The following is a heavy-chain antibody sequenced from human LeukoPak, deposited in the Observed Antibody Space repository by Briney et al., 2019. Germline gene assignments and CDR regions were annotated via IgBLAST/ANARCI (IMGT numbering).Heavy chain of an antibody. D-gene: IGHD3-22*01. V-gene: IGHV4-39*07. J-gene: IGHJ4*02. CDR1: GGSISSSSYY. CDR3: ARNAPPYYYDSSGVDY. Sequence: PSETLSLTCTVSGGSISSSSYYWGWIRQPPGKGLEWIGSIYYSGSTYHNLSLKSRVTISVDTSKNQFSLKLSSVTAADTAVYYCARNAPPYYYDSSGVDYWGQGTLVTVSS. CDR2: IYYSGST.